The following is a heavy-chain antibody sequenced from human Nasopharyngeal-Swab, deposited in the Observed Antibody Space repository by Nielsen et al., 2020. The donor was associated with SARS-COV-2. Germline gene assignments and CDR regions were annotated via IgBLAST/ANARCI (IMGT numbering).Heavy chain of an antibody. V-gene: IGHV3-33*01. Sequence: VRQAPGKGLEWVAVIWYDGSNKYYADSVKGRFTISRDNSKNTLYLQMNSLRAEDTAVYYCARGVRYNWNPDAFDIWSQGTMVTVSS. CDR3: ARGVRYNWNPDAFDI. J-gene: IGHJ3*02. CDR2: IWYDGSNK. D-gene: IGHD1-1*01.